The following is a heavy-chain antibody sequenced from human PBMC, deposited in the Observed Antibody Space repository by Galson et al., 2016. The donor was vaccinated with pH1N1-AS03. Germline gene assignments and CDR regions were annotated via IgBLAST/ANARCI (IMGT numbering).Heavy chain of an antibody. V-gene: IGHV3-30*02. J-gene: IGHJ4*02. Sequence: SLRLSCAASGFTFSSYGMHWVRQAPGKGLEWLSFLPYDGSNKFYADSVKGRFTISRENSKNTLYLQMNSLRAEDTAVYYCAKDKDSYYGPAYWGQGTLVTVSS. CDR2: LPYDGSNK. CDR3: AKDKDSYYGPAY. CDR1: GFTFSSYG. D-gene: IGHD1-26*01.